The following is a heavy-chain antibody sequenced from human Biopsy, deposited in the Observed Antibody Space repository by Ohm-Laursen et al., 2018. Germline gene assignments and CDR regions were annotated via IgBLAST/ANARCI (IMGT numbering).Heavy chain of an antibody. CDR1: GFTFNSHE. V-gene: IGHV3-48*03. CDR2: ITGSSSTI. D-gene: IGHD2-21*01. CDR3: TRLAYYYYYGMDV. J-gene: IGHJ6*02. Sequence: SLRFSCAASGFTFNSHEMNWVRQAPGKGLEWISYITGSSSTIYYADSVKGRFTISRDNAKNSLYLQMNSLRAEDTAVYYCTRLAYYYYYGMDVWGQGTTVTVSS.